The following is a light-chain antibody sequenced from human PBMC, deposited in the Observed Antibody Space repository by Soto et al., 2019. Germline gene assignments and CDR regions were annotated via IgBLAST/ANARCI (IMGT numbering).Light chain of an antibody. V-gene: IGLV2-11*01. Sequence: QSALTQPRSVSGSPGQSVTISCTGTSSDIGAYNFVSWYQQHPDKAPKLMIYDVGKRPSGVPDRFSGSKSDNTASLTISGLQAEDEADYYCCSSAGSYTRVFGTGTKLTVL. CDR3: CSSAGSYTRV. J-gene: IGLJ1*01. CDR2: DVG. CDR1: SSDIGAYNF.